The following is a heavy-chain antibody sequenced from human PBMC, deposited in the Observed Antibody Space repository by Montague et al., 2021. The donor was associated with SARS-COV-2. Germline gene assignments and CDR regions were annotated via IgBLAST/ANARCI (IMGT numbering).Heavy chain of an antibody. J-gene: IGHJ4*01. Sequence: SETLSLTCTVSGGSLNGYFWSWIRQAPGKTLEWLGYVHLSGITNYNPSLKSRVDISVDTSKSQLSLRLASVTAADTAVYFCAREASTGNYTFDHWGHGVLVTVSS. V-gene: IGHV4-59*01. CDR2: VHLSGIT. CDR3: AREASTGNYTFDH. D-gene: IGHD3/OR15-3a*01. CDR1: GGSLNGYF.